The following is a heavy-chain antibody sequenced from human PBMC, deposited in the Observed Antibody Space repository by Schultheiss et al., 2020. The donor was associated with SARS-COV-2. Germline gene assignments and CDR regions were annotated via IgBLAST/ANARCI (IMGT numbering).Heavy chain of an antibody. CDR2: ISGSGGST. CDR3: AKGQDYGDYVGAFDI. V-gene: IGHV3-23*01. D-gene: IGHD4-17*01. J-gene: IGHJ3*02. CDR1: GFTFSSYG. Sequence: GGSLRLSCAASGFTFSSYGMHWVRQAPGKGLEWVSAISGSGGSTYYADSVKGRFTISRDNSKNTLYLQMNSLRAEDTAVYYCAKGQDYGDYVGAFDIWGQGTMVTVSS.